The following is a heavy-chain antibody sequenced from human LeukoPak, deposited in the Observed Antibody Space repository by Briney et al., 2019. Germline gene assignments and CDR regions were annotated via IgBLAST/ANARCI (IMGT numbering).Heavy chain of an antibody. Sequence: KSGGSLRLSCAASGFTFSSYSMNWVRQAPGKGLEWVSSISSSSSYIYYADSVKGRFTISRDNAKNSLYLQMNSLRAEDTAVYYCAKDQRMGITGTFDYWGQGTLVTVSS. J-gene: IGHJ4*02. CDR1: GFTFSSYS. CDR2: ISSSSSYI. V-gene: IGHV3-21*01. CDR3: AKDQRMGITGTFDY. D-gene: IGHD1-7*01.